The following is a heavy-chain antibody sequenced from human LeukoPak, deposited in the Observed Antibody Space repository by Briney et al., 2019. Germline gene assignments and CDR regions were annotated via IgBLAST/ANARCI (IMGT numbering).Heavy chain of an antibody. CDR1: GYTFHNYG. Sequence: ASVKVSSKASGYTFHNYGISWVRQAPGQGLEWMGWISPYSGNTDYTERLQGRVTMTTDTSTTTAFMELRSLRSDDTAVYYCARTSGVSAAGSPYYFDYWGQGTLVTVSS. D-gene: IGHD6-13*01. J-gene: IGHJ4*02. V-gene: IGHV1-18*01. CDR2: ISPYSGNT. CDR3: ARTSGVSAAGSPYYFDY.